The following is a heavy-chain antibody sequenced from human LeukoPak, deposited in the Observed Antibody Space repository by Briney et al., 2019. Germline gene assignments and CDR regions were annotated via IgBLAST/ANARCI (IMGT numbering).Heavy chain of an antibody. Sequence: GASVKVSCKASGYTFTSYGISWVRQAPGQVLEWMGWISAYNGNTNYAQKLQGRVTMTTDTSTSTAYMELRSLRSDDTAVYYCARALQGNYDSSGYYPSVDYWGQGTLVTVSS. CDR3: ARALQGNYDSSGYYPSVDY. D-gene: IGHD3-22*01. J-gene: IGHJ4*02. V-gene: IGHV1-18*01. CDR1: GYTFTSYG. CDR2: ISAYNGNT.